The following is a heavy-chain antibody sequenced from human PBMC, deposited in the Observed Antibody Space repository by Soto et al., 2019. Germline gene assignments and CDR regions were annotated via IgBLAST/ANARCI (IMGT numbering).Heavy chain of an antibody. CDR3: AKRGIYSSGPRGFDP. Sequence: GGSLRLSCAASGFTSSSYSISWVRQAPWKGLEWVSAISGSGVSTYYADSVKGRFTISRDNSKNTLYLQMNSLRAEDTAVYYCAKRGIYSSGPRGFDPWGQGTLVTVCS. CDR2: ISGSGVST. D-gene: IGHD6-19*01. V-gene: IGHV3-23*01. CDR1: GFTSSSYS. J-gene: IGHJ5*02.